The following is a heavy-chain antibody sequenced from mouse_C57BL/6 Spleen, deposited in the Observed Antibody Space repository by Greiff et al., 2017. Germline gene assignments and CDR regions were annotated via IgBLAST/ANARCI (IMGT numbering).Heavy chain of an antibody. CDR3: AREIGSSITTVVAGAMDY. CDR1: GFTFSSYA. J-gene: IGHJ4*01. CDR2: ISDGGSYT. V-gene: IGHV5-4*01. Sequence: EVQVVESGGGLVKPGGSLKLSCAASGFTFSSYALSWVRQTPEKRLEWVATISDGGSYTYYPDNVKGRFTISRDNAKNNLYLQMSHLKSEDTAMYYCAREIGSSITTVVAGAMDYWGQGTSVTVSS. D-gene: IGHD1-1*01.